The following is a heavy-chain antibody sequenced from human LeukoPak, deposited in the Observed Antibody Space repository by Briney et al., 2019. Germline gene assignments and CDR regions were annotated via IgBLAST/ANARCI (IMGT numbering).Heavy chain of an antibody. CDR1: GGTFSSYA. V-gene: IGHV1-69*01. CDR3: ASFSYYDLWSGYSWFDP. D-gene: IGHD3-3*01. J-gene: IGHJ5*02. CDR2: IIPIFGTA. Sequence: GSSVKVSCKASGGTFSSYAISWVRQAPGQGLEWMGGIIPIFGTANYAQKFQGRVTITADESTSTAYMELSSLRSEDTAVYYCASFSYYDLWSGYSWFDPWGQGTLVTVSS.